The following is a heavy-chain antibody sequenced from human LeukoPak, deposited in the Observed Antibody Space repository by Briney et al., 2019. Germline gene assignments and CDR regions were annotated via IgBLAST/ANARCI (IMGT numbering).Heavy chain of an antibody. Sequence: PGGSLRLSCAASGFTFGGAWMHWVRQDPGKGLVWVSLIKSDGSAIYADSVKGRFTMSRDNAKSTVYLQMNSLRAEDTAVYYCAKDRSKGSYGDEFDFWGQGTLVTVSS. D-gene: IGHD1-26*01. CDR1: GFTFGGAW. J-gene: IGHJ4*02. CDR3: AKDRSKGSYGDEFDF. CDR2: IKSDGSA. V-gene: IGHV3-74*01.